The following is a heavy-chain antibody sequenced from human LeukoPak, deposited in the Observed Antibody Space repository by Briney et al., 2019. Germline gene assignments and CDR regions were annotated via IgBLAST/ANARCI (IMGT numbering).Heavy chain of an antibody. Sequence: PGGSLWLACAASGFTFSSYGMNWVRQAPGKGLEWVSGISGGGDTTFYADSVKGRFTISRSNSKNTLYLHMNSLRAEDTAVYYCEKLRSSSSSDAFDIWGKGTMVTVSS. D-gene: IGHD2-2*01. CDR1: GFTFSSYG. CDR2: ISGGGDTT. J-gene: IGHJ3*02. CDR3: EKLRSSSSSDAFDI. V-gene: IGHV3-23*01.